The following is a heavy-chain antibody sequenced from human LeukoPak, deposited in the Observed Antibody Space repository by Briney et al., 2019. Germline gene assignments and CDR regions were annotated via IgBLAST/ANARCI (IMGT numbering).Heavy chain of an antibody. Sequence: SETLSLTCAVYGGSFSGYYWSWIRQPPGKGLEWIGEINHSGSTNYNPSLKSRVTISVDTSKNQFSLKLSSVTAADTAVYYCARGQVVTYDYWGQGTLVTVSS. CDR3: ARGQVVTYDY. D-gene: IGHD3-22*01. CDR1: GGSFSGYY. J-gene: IGHJ4*02. CDR2: INHSGST. V-gene: IGHV4-34*01.